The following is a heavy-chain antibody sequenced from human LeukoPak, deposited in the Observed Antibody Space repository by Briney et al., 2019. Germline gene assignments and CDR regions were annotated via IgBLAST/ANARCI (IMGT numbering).Heavy chain of an antibody. J-gene: IGHJ2*01. Sequence: NPSETLSLTCTVSGGSISSSSYYWGWIRQPPGKGLEWIGSIYYSGSTYYNPSLKSRVTISVDTSKNQFSLKLSSVTAADTAVYYCARAKGPWLVNWYFDLWGRGTLVTVSS. D-gene: IGHD6-19*01. CDR2: IYYSGST. CDR3: ARAKGPWLVNWYFDL. CDR1: GGSISSSSYY. V-gene: IGHV4-39*07.